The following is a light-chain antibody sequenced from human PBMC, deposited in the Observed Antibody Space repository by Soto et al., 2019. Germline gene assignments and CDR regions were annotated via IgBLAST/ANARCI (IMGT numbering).Light chain of an antibody. CDR2: GAS. CDR3: QHYGNSPPSVT. CDR1: QSVSSEY. Sequence: EIVLTQSPGTLSLSPVARATLSCMASQSVSSEYLVWYQQKPGQAPRLLIYGASSRATGIPVRFSGSGSGTDFTLTISRLEPEDFAVYYCQHYGNSPPSVTFGPGTKVDIK. V-gene: IGKV3-20*01. J-gene: IGKJ3*01.